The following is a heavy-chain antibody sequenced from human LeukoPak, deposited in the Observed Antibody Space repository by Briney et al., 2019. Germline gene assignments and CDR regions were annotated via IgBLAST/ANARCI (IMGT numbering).Heavy chain of an antibody. CDR2: ISSSSSYI. Sequence: GGSLRLSCAASGFTFSSYSMNWVRQAPGKGLEWVSSISSSSSYIYYADSVKGRFTISRDNAKNSLYLQMNSLRAEDTAVYYCATLPRYVEYGGNSVWGQGTLVTVSS. D-gene: IGHD4-23*01. CDR1: GFTFSSYS. V-gene: IGHV3-21*01. J-gene: IGHJ4*01. CDR3: ATLPRYVEYGGNSV.